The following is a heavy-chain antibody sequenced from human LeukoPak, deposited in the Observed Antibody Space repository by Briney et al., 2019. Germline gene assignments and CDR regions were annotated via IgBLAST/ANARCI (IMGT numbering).Heavy chain of an antibody. D-gene: IGHD3-22*01. Sequence: GGTLRLSCAASGFTFSSYGMSWVRQAPGKGLEWVSAISGSGGSTYYADSVRGRFTMSRDNSKKTLYLEMNSLRAEDTAVYYCARADYYDSSGPSDYWGQGTLVTVSS. CDR1: GFTFSSYG. J-gene: IGHJ4*02. V-gene: IGHV3-23*01. CDR3: ARADYYDSSGPSDY. CDR2: ISGSGGST.